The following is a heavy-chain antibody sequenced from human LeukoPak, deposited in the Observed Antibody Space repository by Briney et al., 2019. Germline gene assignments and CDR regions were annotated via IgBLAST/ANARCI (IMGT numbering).Heavy chain of an antibody. J-gene: IGHJ4*02. Sequence: GGSLRLSCAASGFTFGSYAMHWVRQAPGKGLEWVSVIWYDGSNKYYADSVNGRFTLSRDNSKNTLYLQMNSLRAEDTAVYYCTRLAGATPFDYWGQGTLVTVSS. CDR2: IWYDGSNK. D-gene: IGHD1-26*01. CDR3: TRLAGATPFDY. CDR1: GFTFGSYA. V-gene: IGHV3-33*08.